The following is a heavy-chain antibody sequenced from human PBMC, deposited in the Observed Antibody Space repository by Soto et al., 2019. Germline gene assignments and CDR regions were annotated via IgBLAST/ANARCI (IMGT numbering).Heavy chain of an antibody. Sequence: QVPLVQSGAAVKKPGSSVKVSCKASGGTFGSYAISWVRQAPGQGLEWMGGIIPIPGTANYAQKFQGRVTIAADESTSTAYMELSSLRSEDTAVYYCARSQGSSTSLEIYYYYYYGMDVWGQGTTVTVSS. CDR3: ARSQGSSTSLEIYYYYYYGMDV. V-gene: IGHV1-69*01. CDR1: GGTFGSYA. J-gene: IGHJ6*02. CDR2: IIPIPGTA. D-gene: IGHD2-2*01.